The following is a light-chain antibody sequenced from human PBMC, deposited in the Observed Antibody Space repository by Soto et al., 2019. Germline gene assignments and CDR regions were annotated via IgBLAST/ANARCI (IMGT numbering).Light chain of an antibody. Sequence: QSALTQPASVSGSPGQSITISCTGVSSDVGNYNLVSWYQQHPAKAPKLIIYEDTKRPSGISNRFSASKSGTTASLTISGLQAEDEADYHCSSFAGSGTLVVFGGGTKLTVL. V-gene: IGLV2-23*01. CDR2: EDT. CDR1: SSDVGNYNL. CDR3: SSFAGSGTLVV. J-gene: IGLJ2*01.